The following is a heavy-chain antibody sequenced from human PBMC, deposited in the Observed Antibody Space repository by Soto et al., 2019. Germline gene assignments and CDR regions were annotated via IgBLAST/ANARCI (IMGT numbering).Heavy chain of an antibody. V-gene: IGHV3-48*02. J-gene: IGHJ6*02. CDR1: GFTFSSHS. CDR3: ARDGRQGYDMDV. CDR2: ISGASKTI. Sequence: EVQLVESEGGLVQPAGSLRLSCAVSGFTFSSHSMNWVRQAPGKGLEWVSYISGASKTIYYADSLKGRFTISRDSAKNSLYLQMNSLRDENTAVYYCARDGRQGYDMDVWGQGTTVTVSS.